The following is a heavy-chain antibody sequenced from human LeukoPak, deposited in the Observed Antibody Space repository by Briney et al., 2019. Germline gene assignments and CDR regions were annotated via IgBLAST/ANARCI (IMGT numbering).Heavy chain of an antibody. Sequence: SETLSLTCTVSGGSISSGGYYWSWIRQPPGKGLEWIGYIYHSGSTYYNPSLKSRVTISVDTSKNQFSLKLSSVTAADTAVYYCARHSSYGALDYWGQGTLVTVSS. V-gene: IGHV4-30-2*01. D-gene: IGHD4-17*01. CDR3: ARHSSYGALDY. J-gene: IGHJ4*02. CDR2: IYHSGST. CDR1: GGSISSGGYY.